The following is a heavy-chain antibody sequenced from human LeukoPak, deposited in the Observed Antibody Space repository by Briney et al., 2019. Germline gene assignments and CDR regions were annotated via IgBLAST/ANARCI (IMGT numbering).Heavy chain of an antibody. CDR1: GFTFSHYW. V-gene: IGHV3-74*01. J-gene: IGHJ3*02. CDR2: INNDGSDT. Sequence: PGGSLRLSCAASGFTFSHYWMHWVRQAPRKGLVWVSRINNDGSDTTYADSVKGRFTISRDNAKNSLYLQMNSLSADDTVVYYCARDRDFDWLSNLDAFDIWGQGTMVTVSS. CDR3: ARDRDFDWLSNLDAFDI. D-gene: IGHD3-9*01.